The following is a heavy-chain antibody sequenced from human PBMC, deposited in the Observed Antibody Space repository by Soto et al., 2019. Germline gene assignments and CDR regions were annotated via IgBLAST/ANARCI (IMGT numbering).Heavy chain of an antibody. CDR3: ARVVAARPGPLLGYYMDV. CDR1: GGSISSGGYS. D-gene: IGHD6-6*01. Sequence: SETLSLTCAVSGGSISSGGYSWSWIRQPPGKGLEWIGYIYHSGSTNYNPSLKSRVTMSVDTSKNQFSLKLSSVTAADTAVYYCARVVAARPGPLLGYYMDVWGKGTTVTVSS. CDR2: IYHSGST. V-gene: IGHV4-61*08. J-gene: IGHJ6*03.